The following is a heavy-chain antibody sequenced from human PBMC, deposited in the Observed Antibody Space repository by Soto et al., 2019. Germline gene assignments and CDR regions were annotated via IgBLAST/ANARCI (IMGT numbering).Heavy chain of an antibody. J-gene: IGHJ4*02. CDR3: ARPPNYYDSSGYYGY. V-gene: IGHV1-69*06. CDR2: IIPIFGTA. D-gene: IGHD3-22*01. Sequence: RASVKVSCKASGGTFSSYAISWVRQAPGQGLEWMGGIIPIFGTANYAQKFQGRVTITADKSTSTAYMELSSLRSEDTAVYYCARPPNYYDSSGYYGYWGQGTLVTVSS. CDR1: GGTFSSYA.